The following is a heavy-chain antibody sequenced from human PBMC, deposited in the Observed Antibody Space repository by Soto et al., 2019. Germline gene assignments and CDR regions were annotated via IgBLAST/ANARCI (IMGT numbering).Heavy chain of an antibody. CDR1: GGTFSSYA. D-gene: IGHD3-22*01. J-gene: IGHJ3*02. CDR3: ARSRVTYYYDRRAFDI. Sequence: QVQLVQSGAEVKKPGSSVTVSCKASGGTFSSYAISWVRQAPGQGLEWMGGIIPIFGTANYAQKFQGRVTITADESTSTAYMELSSLRSEDTAEYYCARSRVTYYYDRRAFDIWGQGTMVTVSS. V-gene: IGHV1-69*01. CDR2: IIPIFGTA.